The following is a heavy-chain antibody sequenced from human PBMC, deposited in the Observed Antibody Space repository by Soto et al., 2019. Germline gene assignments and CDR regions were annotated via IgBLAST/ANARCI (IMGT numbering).Heavy chain of an antibody. CDR3: AHRRRGSFFGS. CDR2: IYWDNDK. CDR1: GFSLSTSEVG. D-gene: IGHD1-26*01. Sequence: QITLKESGPTLVKSTQTLTLTCTFSGFSLSTSEVGVGWVRQPPGKALEWLALIYWDNDKRYSPSLKSRLTITRYTSKSQVVLTMHNMDPMDTATYYCAHRRRGSFFGSWGQGILVTVSS. V-gene: IGHV2-5*02. J-gene: IGHJ4*02.